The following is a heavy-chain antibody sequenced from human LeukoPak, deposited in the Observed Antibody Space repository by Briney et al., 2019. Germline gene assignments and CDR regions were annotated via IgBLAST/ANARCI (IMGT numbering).Heavy chain of an antibody. V-gene: IGHV3-15*01. Sequence: PGGSLRLSCAASGFTLSSYWMNWVRQAPGKGLEWVGRIKSKTDGGTTDYAAPVKGRFTISRDDSKNTLYLQMNSLKTEDTAVYYCTTDSCTGGGCYYWGQGTLVTVSS. CDR2: IKSKTDGGTT. D-gene: IGHD2-15*01. CDR1: GFTLSSYW. J-gene: IGHJ4*02. CDR3: TTDSCTGGGCYY.